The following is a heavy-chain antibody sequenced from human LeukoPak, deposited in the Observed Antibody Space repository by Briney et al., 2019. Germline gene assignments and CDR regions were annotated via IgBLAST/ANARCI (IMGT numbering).Heavy chain of an antibody. J-gene: IGHJ5*02. CDR2: ISYDGSNK. CDR1: GFTFSSYA. D-gene: IGHD6-13*01. V-gene: IGHV3-30-3*01. Sequence: PGGSLRLSCAASGFTFSSYAMHWVRQAPGKGLEWVAVISYDGSNKYYADSVKGRFTISRDNSKNTLYLQMNSLRAEDTAVYYCARESRRRALRSSSSQNPYNWFDPWGQGTLVTVSS. CDR3: ARESRRRALRSSSSQNPYNWFDP.